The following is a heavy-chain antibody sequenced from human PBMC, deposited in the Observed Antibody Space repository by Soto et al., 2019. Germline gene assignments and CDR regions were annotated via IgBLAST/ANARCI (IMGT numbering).Heavy chain of an antibody. CDR3: AKVMVAYSSSWYAFDI. Sequence: GGSLRLSCAASGFTFSSYGMHWVRQAPGKGLEWVAVISYDGSNKYYADSVKGRFTISRDNSKNTLYLQMNSLRAEDTAVYYCAKVMVAYSSSWYAFDIWGQGTMVTVSS. CDR1: GFTFSSYG. CDR2: ISYDGSNK. J-gene: IGHJ3*02. D-gene: IGHD6-13*01. V-gene: IGHV3-30*18.